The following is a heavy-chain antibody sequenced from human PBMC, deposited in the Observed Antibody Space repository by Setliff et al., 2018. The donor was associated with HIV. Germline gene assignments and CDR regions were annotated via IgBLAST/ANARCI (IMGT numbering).Heavy chain of an antibody. CDR3: ARQLSNSLDF. V-gene: IGHV1-18*04. D-gene: IGHD7-27*01. CDR2: INIRSGNT. CDR1: GYLFTDYF. Sequence: ASVKVSCKASGYLFTDYFIHWVRQAPGQGLEWMGWINIRSGNTNYAQKFQGRVTMTTDTSTSTAYMGLRSLRSDDTAVYYCARQLSNSLDFWGQGALVTVSS. J-gene: IGHJ4*02.